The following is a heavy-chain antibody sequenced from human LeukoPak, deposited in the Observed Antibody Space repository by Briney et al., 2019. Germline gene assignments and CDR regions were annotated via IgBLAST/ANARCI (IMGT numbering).Heavy chain of an antibody. CDR2: INSDGSIT. CDR3: ARDGKYGDFDS. Sequence: GGSLRLSCEASGFTFSSHWMHWVRQAPGKGLVWVSGINSDGSITRDADSVKVRFTITRDNAKNTLNLQMHSLRAEDTAVYYCARDGKYGDFDSWGQGTLVTVSS. D-gene: IGHD4-17*01. CDR1: GFTFSSHW. J-gene: IGHJ5*01. V-gene: IGHV3-74*01.